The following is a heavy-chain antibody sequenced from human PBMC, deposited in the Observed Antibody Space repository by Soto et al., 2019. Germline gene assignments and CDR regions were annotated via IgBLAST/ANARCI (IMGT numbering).Heavy chain of an antibody. CDR1: GYNFTSYG. CDR3: VRRHVSATGIDWFDP. Sequence: ASVKVSCKASGYNFTSYGIHWVRQAPGQRLEWMGWINAANGDTKYSPKFQGRVAITRDTSASTAYMELSSLRSEDTAVYYCVRRHVSATGIDWFDPWGQGTLVTVSS. V-gene: IGHV1-3*01. CDR2: INAANGDT. J-gene: IGHJ5*02. D-gene: IGHD6-13*01.